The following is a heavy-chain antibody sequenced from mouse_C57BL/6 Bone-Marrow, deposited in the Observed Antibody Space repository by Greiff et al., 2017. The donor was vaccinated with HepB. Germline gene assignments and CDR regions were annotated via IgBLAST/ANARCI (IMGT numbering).Heavy chain of an antibody. V-gene: IGHV1-63*01. CDR3: ARAHGSSYDYYAMDY. D-gene: IGHD1-1*01. J-gene: IGHJ4*01. Sequence: VQVVESGAELVRPGTSVKMSCKASGYTFTNYWIGWAKQRPGHGLEWIGDIYPGGGYTNYNEKFKGKATLTADKSSSTAYMQFSSLTSEDSAIYYCARAHGSSYDYYAMDYWGQGTSVTVSS. CDR1: GYTFTNYW. CDR2: IYPGGGYT.